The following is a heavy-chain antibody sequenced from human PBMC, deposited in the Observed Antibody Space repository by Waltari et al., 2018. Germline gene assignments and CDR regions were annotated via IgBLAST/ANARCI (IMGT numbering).Heavy chain of an antibody. CDR3: SRGTDAYKSGNY. CDR1: GETFSGYY. CDR2: IHPSGNI. V-gene: IGHV4-34*01. J-gene: IGHJ4*02. D-gene: IGHD3-10*01. Sequence: QVQLQQWGAGLLKPSETLSLTCAVYGETFSGYYWICTRHSPGKGLEGIGEIHPSGNIHYNPSLKSRLSISGDASKIQFSLKLNSMTAADTAVYYCSRGTDAYKSGNYWGQGTLVSVSS.